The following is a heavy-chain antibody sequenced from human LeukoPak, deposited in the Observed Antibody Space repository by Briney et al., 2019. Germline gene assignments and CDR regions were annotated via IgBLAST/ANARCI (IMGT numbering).Heavy chain of an antibody. Sequence: GGSLRLSCAASEFTFSSYSMSWVRQAPGKGPEWVSYISSTATSIYYADSVKGRFTVSRDNAKHSLYLQMNSLRAEDTAVYYCARDVTYHGGDWFDPWGQGTLVTVSS. CDR1: EFTFSSYS. CDR3: ARDVTYHGGDWFDP. CDR2: ISSTATSI. V-gene: IGHV3-48*04. D-gene: IGHD4-23*01. J-gene: IGHJ5*02.